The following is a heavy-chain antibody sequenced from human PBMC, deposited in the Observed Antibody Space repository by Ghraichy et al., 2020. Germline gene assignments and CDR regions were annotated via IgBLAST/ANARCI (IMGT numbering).Heavy chain of an antibody. J-gene: IGHJ4*02. CDR3: ARYDYGVYFDY. CDR2: IYYIGST. D-gene: IGHD4-17*01. V-gene: IGHV4-39*01. Sequence: SETLSLTCTVSGGSISSTSYYWGWIRQPPGKGLEWIGSIYYIGSTYYNPSLKSRVTISVDTSKNQFSLTLSSVTAADTAVYYCARYDYGVYFDYWGQGTLVTVSS. CDR1: GGSISSTSYY.